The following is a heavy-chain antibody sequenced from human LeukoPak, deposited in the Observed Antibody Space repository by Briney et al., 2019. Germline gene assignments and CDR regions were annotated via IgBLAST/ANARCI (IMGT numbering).Heavy chain of an antibody. Sequence: ASVKDSCKASGYTFTSYGISWVRQAPGQGLEWMGWISAYNGNTNYAQKLQGRVTMTTDTSTSTAYMELRSLRSDDTAVYYCARDCSSTSCYMNYYYGMDVWGQGTTVTVSS. D-gene: IGHD2-2*02. CDR3: ARDCSSTSCYMNYYYGMDV. V-gene: IGHV1-18*01. J-gene: IGHJ6*02. CDR1: GYTFTSYG. CDR2: ISAYNGNT.